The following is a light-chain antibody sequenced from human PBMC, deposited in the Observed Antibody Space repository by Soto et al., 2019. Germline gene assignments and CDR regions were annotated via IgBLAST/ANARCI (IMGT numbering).Light chain of an antibody. CDR2: WAS. CDR1: RNILYSSNNKNY. Sequence: DIVMTQSPDSLAVSLGERATINCKSSRNILYSSNNKNYLAWYQQKPGQPPKLLIYWASTRESGVPDRFSGSGSGTDFTLKISRVEAEDVGIYYCMQATKYPPYTFGQGTKLEIK. V-gene: IGKV4-1*01. J-gene: IGKJ2*01. CDR3: MQATKYPPYT.